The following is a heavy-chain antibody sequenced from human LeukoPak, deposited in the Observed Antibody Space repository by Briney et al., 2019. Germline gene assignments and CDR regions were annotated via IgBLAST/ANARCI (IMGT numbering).Heavy chain of an antibody. V-gene: IGHV3-23*01. J-gene: IGHJ4*02. Sequence: GGSLRLSCAASGFTFSRYGMSWVRQAPGKGLEWVSAISGSGGSTYYTDSVKGRFTISRDNSKNTLYLQINSLRAEDTAVYYCAKDHLPGIVVANRDYWGQGTLVTVSS. D-gene: IGHD6-19*01. CDR2: ISGSGGST. CDR3: AKDHLPGIVVANRDY. CDR1: GFTFSRYG.